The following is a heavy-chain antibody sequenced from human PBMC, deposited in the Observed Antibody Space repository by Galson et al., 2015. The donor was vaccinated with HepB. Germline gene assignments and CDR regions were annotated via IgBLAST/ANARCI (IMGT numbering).Heavy chain of an antibody. CDR3: ARDPMTIFGVALYYFDY. CDR1: GASITSRDYY. Sequence: ETLSLTCTVSGASITSRDYYWGWIRQPPGKGLEWIGSIYYTGSTSYNPSLKSRVTMSVDTSKNQFSLKLRSVTAADTAVYYCARDPMTIFGVALYYFDYWGQGTLVTVSS. J-gene: IGHJ4*02. V-gene: IGHV4-39*07. CDR2: IYYTGST. D-gene: IGHD3-3*01.